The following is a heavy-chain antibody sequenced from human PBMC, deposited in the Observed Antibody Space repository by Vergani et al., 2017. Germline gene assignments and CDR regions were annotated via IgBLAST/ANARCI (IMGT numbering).Heavy chain of an antibody. CDR1: GGSMSGYY. V-gene: IGHV4-59*01. D-gene: IGHD3-10*01. CDR3: GRVADLYGLGSRLLDL. J-gene: IGHJ5*02. Sequence: QVRLQESGPGLVKPSETLSLTCSVSGGSMSGYYWSWIRQPPGKELEWIGYMYHSGSTNYNPSLETRVTISGDTSKNQFSLQLNSVTAADTAVYYCGRVADLYGLGSRLLDLWGQGILVTVSS. CDR2: MYHSGST.